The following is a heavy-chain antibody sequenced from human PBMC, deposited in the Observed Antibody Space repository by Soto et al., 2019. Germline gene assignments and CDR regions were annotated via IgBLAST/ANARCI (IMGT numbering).Heavy chain of an antibody. D-gene: IGHD3-10*01. Sequence: GGSLRLSCAASGFTFSDYYMSRIRQAPGKGLEWVSYISSSGSTIYYADSVKGRFTISRDNAKNSLYLQMNSLRAEDTAVYYCAPLLFSSGYGSGSYYDRENWFDPWGQGTLVTVSS. CDR3: APLLFSSGYGSGSYYDRENWFDP. J-gene: IGHJ5*02. V-gene: IGHV3-11*01. CDR2: ISSSGSTI. CDR1: GFTFSDYY.